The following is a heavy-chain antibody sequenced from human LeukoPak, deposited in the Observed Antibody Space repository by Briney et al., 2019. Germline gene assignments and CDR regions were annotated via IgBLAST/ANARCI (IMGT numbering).Heavy chain of an antibody. Sequence: GGSLRLSCGASGFTFSSYAMSWVRQAPGKGLEWVSGISGSGGSTYYGDSVKGRFTISRDNSKNTLYLQMNSLRAEDTAVYYCAKDLIPYSGSYSAFDIWGQGTMVTVSS. CDR3: AKDLIPYSGSYSAFDI. CDR1: GFTFSSYA. V-gene: IGHV3-23*01. D-gene: IGHD1-26*01. CDR2: ISGSGGST. J-gene: IGHJ3*02.